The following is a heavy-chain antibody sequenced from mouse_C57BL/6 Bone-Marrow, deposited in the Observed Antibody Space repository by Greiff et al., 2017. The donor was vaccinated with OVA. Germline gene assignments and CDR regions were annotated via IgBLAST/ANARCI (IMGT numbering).Heavy chain of an antibody. CDR3: TPSAQATAFAY. D-gene: IGHD3-2*02. V-gene: IGHV14-4*01. CDR1: GFNIKDDY. J-gene: IGHJ2*01. CDR2: IDPENGDT. Sequence: EVKLVESGAELVRPGASVKLSCTASGFNIKDDYMHWVKQRPEQGLEWIGWIDPENGDTEYASKFQGKATITADTSSNTAYLQLSSLTSEDTAVYYCTPSAQATAFAYGGQGTTLTVSS.